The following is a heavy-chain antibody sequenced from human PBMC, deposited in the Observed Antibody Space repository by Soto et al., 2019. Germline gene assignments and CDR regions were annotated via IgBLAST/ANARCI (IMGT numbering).Heavy chain of an antibody. V-gene: IGHV6-1*01. CDR2: TYYRSKWYN. Sequence: SQTLSLTCAISGDSVSSNSAAWNWIRQSPSRGLEWLGRTYYRSKWYNDYAVSVKSRITINPDTSKNQFSLQLNSVTPEDTAVYYCARGQGYSGYDTRYYFDYWGQGTLVTVSS. CDR3: ARGQGYSGYDTRYYFDY. CDR1: GDSVSSNSAA. J-gene: IGHJ4*02. D-gene: IGHD5-12*01.